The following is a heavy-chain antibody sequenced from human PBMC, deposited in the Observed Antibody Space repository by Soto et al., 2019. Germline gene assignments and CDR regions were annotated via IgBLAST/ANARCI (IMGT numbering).Heavy chain of an antibody. CDR2: ILYDGSNK. V-gene: IGHV3-30-3*01. Sequence: QVQLVESGGGVVQPGRSLRLSCAASGFTFSSYVMHWVRQAPGKGLEWVAVILYDGSNKYYADSVKGRFTISRDNSKNTVYLQMNSLRPEDTAMYYCTRDPPYCIPTTCSAGCDYWGQGTLVTVSS. J-gene: IGHJ4*02. CDR1: GFTFSSYV. CDR3: TRDPPYCIPTTCSAGCDY. D-gene: IGHD2-2*01.